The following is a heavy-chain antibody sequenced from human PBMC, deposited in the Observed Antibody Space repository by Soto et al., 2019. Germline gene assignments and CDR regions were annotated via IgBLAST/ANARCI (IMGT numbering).Heavy chain of an antibody. Sequence: ASVKVSCKASGYTFTSYVINWVRQATGQGLAWMGWMNPNSGNKGYAQKFQGRVTMPRNTSISTAYMEMSSLTSEDTAVYYCARDEKNYYDSSGYSNWFDPWGQGTLVTVSS. D-gene: IGHD3-22*01. J-gene: IGHJ5*02. CDR2: MNPNSGNK. CDR3: ARDEKNYYDSSGYSNWFDP. V-gene: IGHV1-8*01. CDR1: GYTFTSYV.